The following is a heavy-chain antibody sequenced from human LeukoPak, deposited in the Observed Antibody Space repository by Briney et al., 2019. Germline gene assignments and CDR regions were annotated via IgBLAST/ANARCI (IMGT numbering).Heavy chain of an antibody. D-gene: IGHD3-10*01. CDR2: IYYSGST. Sequence: SQTLSLTCTVSGGSISSGDYYWSWIRQPPGKGLAWIAYIYYSGSTYYNPSLKSRVTISVDTSKNQFSLKLSSVTAADTAVYYCARDTRRVRGIAGYYYGMDVWGKGTTVTVSS. J-gene: IGHJ6*04. CDR1: GGSISSGDYY. V-gene: IGHV4-30-4*01. CDR3: ARDTRRVRGIAGYYYGMDV.